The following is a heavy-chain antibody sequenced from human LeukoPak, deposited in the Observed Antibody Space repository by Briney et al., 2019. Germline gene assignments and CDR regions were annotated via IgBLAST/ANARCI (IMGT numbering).Heavy chain of an antibody. CDR3: ARAYRGYSYGYEGYYFDY. D-gene: IGHD5-18*01. CDR2: INPSGGST. J-gene: IGHJ4*02. V-gene: IGHV1-46*03. Sequence: ASVKVSCKXSGYTFTSYYMHWVRQAPGQGLEWMGIINPSGGSTSYAQKFQGRVTMTRDTSTSTVYMELSSLRSEDTAVYYCARAYRGYSYGYEGYYFDYWGQGTLVTVSS. CDR1: GYTFTSYY.